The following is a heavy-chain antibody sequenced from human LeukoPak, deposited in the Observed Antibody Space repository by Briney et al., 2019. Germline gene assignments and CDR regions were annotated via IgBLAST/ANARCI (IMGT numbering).Heavy chain of an antibody. CDR1: GFTFSNYG. CDR2: ISYDGSNK. Sequence: GGSLRLSCAASGFTFSNYGMHWVRQAPGKGLEWVAVISYDGSNKYYADSVKGRFTISRDNSKNTLYLQMNSLRAEDTAVYYCARGDLTFDYWGQGTLVTVSS. V-gene: IGHV3-30*12. J-gene: IGHJ4*02. CDR3: ARGDLTFDY. D-gene: IGHD3-16*01.